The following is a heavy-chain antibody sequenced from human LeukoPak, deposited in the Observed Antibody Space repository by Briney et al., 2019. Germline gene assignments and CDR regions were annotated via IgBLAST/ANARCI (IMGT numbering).Heavy chain of an antibody. J-gene: IGHJ5*02. Sequence: SETLSLTCTVSGGSISSSSYYWGWIRQPPAKGLEWIGSIYYSGSTYYNPSLKSRVTMSVDTSKNHFSLKLSFVTAADTAVYYCAREYYDILTGYYTGNWFDPWGQGTLVTVSS. CDR1: GGSISSSSYY. CDR2: IYYSGST. D-gene: IGHD3-9*01. V-gene: IGHV4-39*07. CDR3: AREYYDILTGYYTGNWFDP.